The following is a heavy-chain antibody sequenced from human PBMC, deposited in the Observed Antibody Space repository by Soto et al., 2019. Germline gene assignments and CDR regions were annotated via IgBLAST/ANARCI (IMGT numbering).Heavy chain of an antibody. V-gene: IGHV1-8*01. CDR2: MSPNSGNT. CDR1: GYTFTSYD. CDR3: ARGKYEGSGSYYYYDYGMDV. D-gene: IGHD3-10*01. J-gene: IGHJ6*02. Sequence: ASVKVSCKASGYTFTSYDIHWVRQATGQGLEWMGWMSPNSGNTGYAQKFQGRVTMTRNTSISTAYMELSSLRSEDTAVYYCARGKYEGSGSYYYYDYGMDVWGQGTTVTVSS.